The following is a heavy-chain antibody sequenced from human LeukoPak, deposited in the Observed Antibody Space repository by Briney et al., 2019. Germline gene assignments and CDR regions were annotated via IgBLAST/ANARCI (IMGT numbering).Heavy chain of an antibody. CDR2: INHSGST. J-gene: IGHJ2*01. V-gene: IGHV4-34*01. Sequence: KPSETLSLTCAVYGGSFSGYYWSWIRQPPGKGLEWIGEINHSGSTNYNPSLKSRVTISVDTSKNQFSLKLSSVTAADTAVYYCARGINYDFWSGIWYFDLWGRGTLVTVSS. CDR3: ARGINYDFWSGIWYFDL. CDR1: GGSFSGYY. D-gene: IGHD3-3*01.